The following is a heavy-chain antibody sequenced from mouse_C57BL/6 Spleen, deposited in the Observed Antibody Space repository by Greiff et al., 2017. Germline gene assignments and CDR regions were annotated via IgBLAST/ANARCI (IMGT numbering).Heavy chain of an antibody. CDR3: TGSGEVLRRGYYYAMDY. Sequence: EVQLQQSGPELVKPGASVKISCKASGYSFTDYNMNWVKQSNGKSLEWIGVINPNYGTTSYNQKFKGKATLTVDQSSSTAYMQLNSLTSEDSAVYYCTGSGEVLRRGYYYAMDYWGQGTSVTVSS. CDR2: INPNYGTT. J-gene: IGHJ4*01. CDR1: GYSFTDYN. V-gene: IGHV1-39*01. D-gene: IGHD2-12*01.